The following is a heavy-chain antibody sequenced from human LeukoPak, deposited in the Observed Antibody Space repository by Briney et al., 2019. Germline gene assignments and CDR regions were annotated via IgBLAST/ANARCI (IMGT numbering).Heavy chain of an antibody. CDR3: VITNAFDI. CDR1: GFTFSSYG. CDR2: ISYDGSNK. V-gene: IGHV3-30*03. J-gene: IGHJ3*02. Sequence: GGSLRLSCAASGFTFSSYGMHWVRQAPGKGLEWVAVISYDGSNKYYADSVKGRFTISRDNSKNTLYLQMNSLRAEDTAVYYCVITNAFDIWGQGTMVTVSS.